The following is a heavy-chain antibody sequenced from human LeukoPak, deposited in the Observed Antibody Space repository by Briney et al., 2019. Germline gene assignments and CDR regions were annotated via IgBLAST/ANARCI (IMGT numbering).Heavy chain of an antibody. CDR3: ARWDRAHCSGGSCYPGSGFDI. CDR1: GGSISSYY. Sequence: SETLSLTCTVSGGSISSYYWSWIRQPPGKGLEWIGYIYYSGSTSYNPSLKSRVTMSVDTSKSQFSLKLSSVTAADTAVYYCARWDRAHCSGGSCYPGSGFDIWGQGTMVTVSS. D-gene: IGHD2-15*01. V-gene: IGHV4-59*12. J-gene: IGHJ3*02. CDR2: IYYSGST.